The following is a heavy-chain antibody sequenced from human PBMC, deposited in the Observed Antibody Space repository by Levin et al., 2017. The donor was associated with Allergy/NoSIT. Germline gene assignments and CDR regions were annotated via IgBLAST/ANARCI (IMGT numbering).Heavy chain of an antibody. CDR3: ATTSAAGALYDFDH. CDR2: IFPGDSDT. Sequence: ASVKVSCKGSGYSFTNNWIGWVRQMPGKGLEWMGIIFPGDSDTRYSPSFQGRVTIPVDKSVSTAYLQWTSLEASDTAIYYCATTSAAGALYDFDHSAQGTLVGVCS. CDR1: GYSFTNNW. D-gene: IGHD6-13*01. J-gene: IGHJ4*02. V-gene: IGHV5-51*01.